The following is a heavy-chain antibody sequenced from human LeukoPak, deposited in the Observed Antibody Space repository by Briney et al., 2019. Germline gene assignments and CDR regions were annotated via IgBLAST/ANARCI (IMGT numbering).Heavy chain of an antibody. Sequence: PGGSLRLSCAASGFTFSDYYMSWIRQAPGKGLEWVSYIRSSGSNIYYADSVKGRFTISRDNAKNSLYLQMNSLRVEDTAVYYCAKDHWQWLVQFDYWGQGTLVTVSS. J-gene: IGHJ4*02. CDR3: AKDHWQWLVQFDY. CDR1: GFTFSDYY. V-gene: IGHV3-11*01. D-gene: IGHD6-19*01. CDR2: IRSSGSNI.